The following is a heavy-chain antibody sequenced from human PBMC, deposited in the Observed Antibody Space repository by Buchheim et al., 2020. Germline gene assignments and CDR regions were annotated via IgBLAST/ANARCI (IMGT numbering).Heavy chain of an antibody. CDR1: GFTFSSYG. CDR2: IWYDGSNK. CDR3: ARERIPGSTDKYYYGMDV. J-gene: IGHJ6*01. V-gene: IGHV3-33*01. D-gene: IGHD1-7*01. Sequence: QVQLVESGGGVVQPGRSLRLSCAASGFTFSSYGMYWVRQAPVKGLEWVAVIWYDGSNKYYADSVKGRFTISRDNSKNTLYLQVNSLRAEETAGYYCARERIPGSTDKYYYGMDVGGQGTT.